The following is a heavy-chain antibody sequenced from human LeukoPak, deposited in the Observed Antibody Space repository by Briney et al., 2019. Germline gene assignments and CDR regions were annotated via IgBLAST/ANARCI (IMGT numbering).Heavy chain of an antibody. CDR1: GGSFSAYY. CDR3: ARLRRYCSNTSYPKTLDV. V-gene: IGHV4-34*01. Sequence: SETLSFTCAVNGGSFSAYYWNWIRQPPGKGLEWIGEINHGGSTNYNPSLKSRVTISVDTSKNQFSLKLSSVTAADTAVYYCARLRRYCSNTSYPKTLDVWGKGTTVTVSS. J-gene: IGHJ6*04. CDR2: INHGGST. D-gene: IGHD2-2*01.